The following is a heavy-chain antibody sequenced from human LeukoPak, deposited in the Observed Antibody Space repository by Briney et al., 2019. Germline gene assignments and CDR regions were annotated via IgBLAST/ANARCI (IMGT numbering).Heavy chain of an antibody. V-gene: IGHV4-59*12. CDR1: GGSISSYY. J-gene: IGHJ5*02. CDR2: IYYSGSA. D-gene: IGHD2-15*01. Sequence: SETLSLTCTVSGGSISSYYWSWIRQPPGKGLEWIGYIYYSGSANYNPSLKSRVTISVDTSKNQFSLKLSSVTAADTAVYYCARGHIVVVVAATVGYNWFDPWGQGTLVTVSS. CDR3: ARGHIVVVVAATVGYNWFDP.